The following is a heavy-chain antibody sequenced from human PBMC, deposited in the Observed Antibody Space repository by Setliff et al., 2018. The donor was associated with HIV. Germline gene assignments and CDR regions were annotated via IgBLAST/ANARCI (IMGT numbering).Heavy chain of an antibody. J-gene: IGHJ4*02. CDR2: INSDGSST. V-gene: IGHV3-74*01. Sequence: PGGSLRLSCADSGLTFSSYWMHWFRQAPGKGLVWVSRINSDGSSTTYADSVKGRFTISRDNAKNSLYLQMNSLRLEDTALYYCGKDILPGGLAKWGQGTLVTVSS. D-gene: IGHD3-10*01. CDR3: GKDILPGGLAK. CDR1: GLTFSSYW.